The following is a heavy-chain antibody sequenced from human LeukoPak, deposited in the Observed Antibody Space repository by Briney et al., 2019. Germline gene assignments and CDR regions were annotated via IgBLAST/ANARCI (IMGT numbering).Heavy chain of an antibody. D-gene: IGHD3-9*01. CDR2: IYDSGST. Sequence: SQTLSLTCTVSGGSISSGGYYWSWIRQHPGNGLEWIGYIYDSGSTYYNPSLKSRVTISVDTSKNQFSLKLSSVTAADTAVYYCAREGLYFDWNWFDPWGQGTLVTVSS. CDR1: GGSISSGGYY. V-gene: IGHV4-31*03. J-gene: IGHJ5*02. CDR3: AREGLYFDWNWFDP.